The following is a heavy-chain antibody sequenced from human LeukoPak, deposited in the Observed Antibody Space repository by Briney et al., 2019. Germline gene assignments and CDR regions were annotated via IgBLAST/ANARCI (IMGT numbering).Heavy chain of an antibody. Sequence: GGSLRLPCAASGFTFSSYALSWVRQAPGKGLEWVSAFSGSGGSTYYADSVKGRFTISRDNSKNTLYLQMNSLRAEDTAVYYCAKVRWDRRPLYYFDYWGQGTLVTVSS. D-gene: IGHD1-14*01. J-gene: IGHJ4*02. CDR2: FSGSGGST. CDR1: GFTFSSYA. V-gene: IGHV3-23*01. CDR3: AKVRWDRRPLYYFDY.